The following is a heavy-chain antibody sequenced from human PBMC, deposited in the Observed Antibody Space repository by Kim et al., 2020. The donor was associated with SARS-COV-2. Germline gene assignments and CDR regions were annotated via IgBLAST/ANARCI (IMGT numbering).Heavy chain of an antibody. D-gene: IGHD3-3*01. Sequence: GYADSVKGRFTISRDSAKNTLYLQMNSLRAEDTAVYYCAREYRRFYFDYWGEGTLVTVSS. J-gene: IGHJ4*02. V-gene: IGHV3-74*01. CDR3: AREYRRFYFDY.